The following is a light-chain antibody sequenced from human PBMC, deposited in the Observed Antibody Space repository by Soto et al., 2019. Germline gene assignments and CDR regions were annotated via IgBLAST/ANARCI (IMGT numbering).Light chain of an antibody. CDR3: CSYAGTYTWV. Sequence: QSVLTQPPSASGTPGQRVTISCSGSSSNIGSENVNWYQQLPGTAPKLLIYRNNQRPSGVPDRFSGSKSGTSASLAISGLQSEDEADYSCCSYAGTYTWVFGGGTKLTVL. CDR1: SSNIGSEN. J-gene: IGLJ3*02. V-gene: IGLV1-44*01. CDR2: RNN.